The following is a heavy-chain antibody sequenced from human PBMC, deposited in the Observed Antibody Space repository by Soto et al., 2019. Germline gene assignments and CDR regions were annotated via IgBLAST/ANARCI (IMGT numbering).Heavy chain of an antibody. D-gene: IGHD2-15*01. J-gene: IGHJ6*03. CDR1: GYSFTSYW. CDR2: IYPGDSDT. CDR3: ARHLRDSYYYYYKAF. Sequence: GESLKISCKGSGYSFTSYWIGWVRQMPWKGLEWMGLIYPGDSDTRYSPSVQGQVTISADKSISTAYLQWSSLKASDTAMYYCARHLRDSYYYYYKAFSSKGTTVTGSS. V-gene: IGHV5-51*01.